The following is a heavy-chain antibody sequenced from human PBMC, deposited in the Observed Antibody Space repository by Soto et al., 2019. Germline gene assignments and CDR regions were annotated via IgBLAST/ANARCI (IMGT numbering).Heavy chain of an antibody. D-gene: IGHD1-26*01. V-gene: IGHV3-33*01. Sequence: QVQLVESGGGVVQPGRSLRLSCAASGFTFSSYAMHWVRQAPGKGLEWVAVIWYDGTNKYYTDSVKGRFTISRDNSKNPLYLQMNSLRAEDTAVYYCARAQSSGNYYSDYWGQGTLVTVSS. J-gene: IGHJ4*02. CDR1: GFTFSSYA. CDR2: IWYDGTNK. CDR3: ARAQSSGNYYSDY.